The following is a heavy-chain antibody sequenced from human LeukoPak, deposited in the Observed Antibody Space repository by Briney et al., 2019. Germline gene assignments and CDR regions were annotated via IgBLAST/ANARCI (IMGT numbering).Heavy chain of an antibody. V-gene: IGHV3-7*01. CDR1: GFTFSIYW. D-gene: IGHD3-22*01. J-gene: IGHJ4*02. CDR3: ARGLTDYYDSGAY. CDR2: IKQDGSEK. Sequence: GGSLRLSCAASGFTFSIYWMSWVRQAPGKGLEWVANIKQDGSEKYYVDSVKGRFTISRDNAKNSLYLQMNSLRAEDTAVYYCARGLTDYYDSGAYWGPGTLVTVSS.